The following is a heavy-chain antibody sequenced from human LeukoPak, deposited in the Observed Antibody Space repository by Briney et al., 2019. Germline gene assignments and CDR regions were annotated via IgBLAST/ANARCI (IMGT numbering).Heavy chain of an antibody. Sequence: ASVRASCKASGYTFTGYYMNCVRQAPGQGLEWMGWINPNSGGTNYSKKFQGRVTMTRDTSVSTASREVSRLRSDDAAVYYCARGGGVYDFWGGYSTGPRDYWGQGTLVTVSS. CDR3: ARGGGVYDFWGGYSTGPRDY. D-gene: IGHD3-3*01. J-gene: IGHJ4*02. CDR2: INPNSGGT. V-gene: IGHV1-2*02. CDR1: GYTFTGYY.